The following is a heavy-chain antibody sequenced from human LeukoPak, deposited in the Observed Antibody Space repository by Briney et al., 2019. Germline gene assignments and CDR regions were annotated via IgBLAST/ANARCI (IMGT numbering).Heavy chain of an antibody. J-gene: IGHJ4*02. CDR1: DGSISNNNKY. CDR2: IYYPGSA. D-gene: IGHD4-17*01. V-gene: IGHV4-39*01. CDR3: ARAYGDYPNFDY. Sequence: PSETLSLTCTVSDGSISNNNKYWGWIRQPPGKGLEWIGSIYYPGSAYYNPSLKSRVTISVDTSKNQFSLKLTSVTAADTAVYYCARAYGDYPNFDYWGQGTLVTVSS.